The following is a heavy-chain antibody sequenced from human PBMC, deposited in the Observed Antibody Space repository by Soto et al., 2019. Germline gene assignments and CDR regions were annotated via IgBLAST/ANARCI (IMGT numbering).Heavy chain of an antibody. CDR3: ARAYSSSWYSSSRYYYYYMDV. D-gene: IGHD6-13*01. CDR1: GFTFSDYY. J-gene: IGHJ6*03. CDR2: ISSSGSTI. V-gene: IGHV3-11*01. Sequence: GGSLRLSCAASGFTFSDYYMSWIRQAPGKGLEWVSYISSSGSTIYYADSVKGRFTISRDNAKNSLYLQMNSLRAEDTAVYYCARAYSSSWYSSSRYYYYYMDVWGKGTTVTVSS.